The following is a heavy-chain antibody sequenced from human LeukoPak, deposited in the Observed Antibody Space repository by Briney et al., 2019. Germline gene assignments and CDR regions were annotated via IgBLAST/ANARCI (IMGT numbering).Heavy chain of an antibody. CDR2: ISWNSGSI. CDR3: AKAWQGAFDI. Sequence: GGSLRLSCAASGFTFDDYAMHWVRQAPGKGLEWVSGISWNSGSIGYADSVKGRLTISRDNARNSLYLQMNSLRAEDTALYYCAKAWQGAFDIWGQGTMVTVSS. CDR1: GFTFDDYA. V-gene: IGHV3-9*01. J-gene: IGHJ3*02.